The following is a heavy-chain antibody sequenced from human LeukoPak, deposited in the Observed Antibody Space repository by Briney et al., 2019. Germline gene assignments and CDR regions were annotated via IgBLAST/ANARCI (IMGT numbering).Heavy chain of an antibody. V-gene: IGHV3-7*03. J-gene: IGHJ4*02. Sequence: GGSLRLSCAASGFTFSSYWMSWVRQAPGKGLEWVANIKQDGSEKYYVDSVKGRFTISRDNSKNTLYLQMNSLRAEDTAVYYCAKDLNWNPPTTFDYWGQGTLVTVSS. CDR2: IKQDGSEK. D-gene: IGHD1-1*01. CDR1: GFTFSSYW. CDR3: AKDLNWNPPTTFDY.